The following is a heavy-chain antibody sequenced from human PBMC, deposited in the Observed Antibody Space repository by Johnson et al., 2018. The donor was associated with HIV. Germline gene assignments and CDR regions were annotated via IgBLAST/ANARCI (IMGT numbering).Heavy chain of an antibody. CDR3: AKISGYSGSFPDAPNAFDF. CDR1: GFTFSSYA. D-gene: IGHD1-26*01. V-gene: IGHV3-30-3*02. Sequence: VQLVESGGGVVQPGRSLRLSCAASGFTFSSYAMHWVRQAPGKGLEWVAVISYDGSNKYYADSVKGRFTISRDNSRNTLYLQMNSLRAEDTAVYYCAKISGYSGSFPDAPNAFDFWGQGTMVTVSS. J-gene: IGHJ3*01. CDR2: ISYDGSNK.